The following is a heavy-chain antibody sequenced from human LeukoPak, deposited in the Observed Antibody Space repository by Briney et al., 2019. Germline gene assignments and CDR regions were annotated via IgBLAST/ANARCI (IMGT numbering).Heavy chain of an antibody. Sequence: ASVKVSCKASGGTFSSYAISWVRQAPGQGLGWRGGIIPIFGTASYAQKFQGRVTITTDESTSTAYMELSSLRSEDTAVYYCARNAVYSSGTEAFDYWGQGTLVTVSS. CDR1: GGTFSSYA. CDR2: IIPIFGTA. V-gene: IGHV1-69*05. CDR3: ARNAVYSSGTEAFDY. D-gene: IGHD6-19*01. J-gene: IGHJ4*02.